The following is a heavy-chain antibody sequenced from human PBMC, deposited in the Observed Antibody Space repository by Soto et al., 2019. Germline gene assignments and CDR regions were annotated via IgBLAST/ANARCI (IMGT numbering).Heavy chain of an antibody. V-gene: IGHV3-23*01. Sequence: GGSLRLSCAASGINFSNDVMTWVRQAPGKGLEWVSGLSGSGENTYYAESVKGRFTISRDNSKNTLYLQMRSLRAEDTALYYCVQMTSCFDSSGFGEHYFFDSWGQGTQVTVSS. D-gene: IGHD3-22*01. J-gene: IGHJ4*02. CDR1: GINFSNDV. CDR2: LSGSGENT. CDR3: VQMTSCFDSSGFGEHYFFDS.